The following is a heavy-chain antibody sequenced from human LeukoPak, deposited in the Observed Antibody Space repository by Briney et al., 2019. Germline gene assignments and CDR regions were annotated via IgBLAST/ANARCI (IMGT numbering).Heavy chain of an antibody. V-gene: IGHV3-66*01. J-gene: IGHJ4*02. CDR1: GFTVSSNY. CDR3: ARAAHNFDDPAGTFDY. CDR2: IYSGGST. Sequence: PGGSLRLSCAASGFTVSSNYMSWVRQAPGKGLEWVSVIYSGGSTYYADSVKGRFTISRDNSKNTLYLQMNSLRAEDTAVYYCARAAHNFDDPAGTFDYWGQGTLVTVSS. D-gene: IGHD3-9*01.